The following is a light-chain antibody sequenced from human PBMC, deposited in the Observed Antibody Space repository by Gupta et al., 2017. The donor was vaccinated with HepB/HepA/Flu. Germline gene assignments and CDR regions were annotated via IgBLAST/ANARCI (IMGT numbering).Light chain of an antibody. CDR3: AAWDDSLNGYV. V-gene: IGLV1-44*01. Sequence: SVLTQSPSASGTPGQRVTISCSGSSSNLGGNTVNWYQQLPGTAPKLLIYSTNQRPSGVPDRFSGSKSGTSASLAISGLQSEDEADYYCAAWDDSLNGYVFGTGTKVTVL. J-gene: IGLJ1*01. CDR2: STN. CDR1: SSNLGGNT.